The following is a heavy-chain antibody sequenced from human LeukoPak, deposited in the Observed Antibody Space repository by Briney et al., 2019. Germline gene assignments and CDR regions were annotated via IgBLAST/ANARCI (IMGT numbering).Heavy chain of an antibody. CDR3: ARVRTDAFDI. CDR1: EFTASSNY. D-gene: IGHD1-1*01. CDR2: IYSGGST. Sequence: GGSLRLSCAASEFTASSNYMSWVRQAPGKGLEWVSVIYSGGSTYYADSVKGRFTISRDNSKNTLYLQMNSLRAEDTAVYYCARVRTDAFDIWGQGTMVTVSS. J-gene: IGHJ3*02. V-gene: IGHV3-53*01.